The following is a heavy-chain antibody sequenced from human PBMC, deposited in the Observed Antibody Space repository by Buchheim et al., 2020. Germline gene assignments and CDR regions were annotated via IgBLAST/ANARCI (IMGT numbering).Heavy chain of an antibody. V-gene: IGHV3-15*01. D-gene: IGHD2-15*01. Sequence: EVQLVESGGGSVKPGGSLRLSCAASGFTFSNAWMTWVRQAPVKGLEWVGRIKSKTNGATTDYTAPVKERFTISRDDSRNTLFLQMINLKTEDTAVYYCTTLGCSGGSCYADWGQGTL. CDR3: TTLGCSGGSCYAD. J-gene: IGHJ4*02. CDR1: GFTFSNAW. CDR2: IKSKTNGATT.